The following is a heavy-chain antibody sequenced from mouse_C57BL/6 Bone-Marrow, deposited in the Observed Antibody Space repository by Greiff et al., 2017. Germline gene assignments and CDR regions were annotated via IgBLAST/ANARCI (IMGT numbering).Heavy chain of an antibody. CDR2: IYPGSGST. V-gene: IGHV1-55*01. CDR1: GYTFTSYW. D-gene: IGHD1-1*01. J-gene: IGHJ4*01. Sequence: QVQLQQPGAELVKPGASVKMSCKASGYTFTSYWITWVKQRPGQGLEWIGDIYPGSGSTNYNEKFKSKATLTVDTSSSTAYMQLSSLTSEDSAVYYCARSVNYYGSSWYAMDYWGQGTSFTVSS. CDR3: ARSVNYYGSSWYAMDY.